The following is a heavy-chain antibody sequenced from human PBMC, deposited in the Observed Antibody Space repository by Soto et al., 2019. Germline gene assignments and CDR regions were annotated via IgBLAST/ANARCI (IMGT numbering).Heavy chain of an antibody. CDR3: ARDPYDFWRGYPSDSGIDF. CDR2: VKSDGTTA. J-gene: IGHJ4*02. CDR1: GFAFTSYW. V-gene: IGHV3-74*01. Sequence: GGSLRLSCEASGFAFTSYWMHWVRQAPGKGLVWVAGVKSDGTTATYADSVKGRFTVSRDNSKNTLFLQMSSLRAEDTAVYYCARDPYDFWRGYPSDSGIDFWGQGSPVTVSS. D-gene: IGHD3-3*01.